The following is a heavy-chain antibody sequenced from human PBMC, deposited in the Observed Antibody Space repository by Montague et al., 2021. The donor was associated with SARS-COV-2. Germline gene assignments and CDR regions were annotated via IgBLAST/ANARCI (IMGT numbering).Heavy chain of an antibody. CDR2: IYHTGST. J-gene: IGHJ3*02. CDR1: GGSISSGGYY. Sequence: TLSLTCTVSGGSISSGGYYWSWIRQHPGKGLEWIGYIYHTGSTHYNPSLKSRVTISKETSTNHFSLNLSSVTAADSAVYYCARDSGYYDSSGYSYDAFDIWGQGTKVTVSS. V-gene: IGHV4-31*03. D-gene: IGHD3-22*01. CDR3: ARDSGYYDSSGYSYDAFDI.